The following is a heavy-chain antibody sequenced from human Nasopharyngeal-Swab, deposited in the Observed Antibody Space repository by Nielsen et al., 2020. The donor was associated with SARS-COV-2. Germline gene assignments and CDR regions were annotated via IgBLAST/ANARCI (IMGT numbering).Heavy chain of an antibody. CDR3: AKDGSVVAATGNYGMDV. V-gene: IGHV3-9*01. J-gene: IGHJ6*02. D-gene: IGHD2-15*01. CDR1: GFTFDDYA. Sequence: GGSLRLSCAASGFTFDDYAMHWVRQAPGKGLEWVSGISWNSGSIGYADSVKGRFTISRDNAKNSLYLQMNSLRAEDTAVYYCAKDGSVVAATGNYGMDVWGQGTTVTVSS. CDR2: ISWNSGSI.